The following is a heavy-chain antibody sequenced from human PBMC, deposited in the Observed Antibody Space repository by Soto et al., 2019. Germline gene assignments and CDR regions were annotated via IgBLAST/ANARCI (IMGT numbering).Heavy chain of an antibody. D-gene: IGHD2-8*01. CDR1: GGSISSGGYY. J-gene: IGHJ4*02. CDR3: ARWRLVLTSLDY. V-gene: IGHV4-31*03. Sequence: QVQLQESGPGLVKPSQTLSLTCTVSGGSISSGGYYWSWIRQHPGKGLEWIGYIYYSGSTYYNPSLKSRVTISVDTSKNQFTLKLSSVTAADKAVYYCARWRLVLTSLDYWGQGTLVTVS. CDR2: IYYSGST.